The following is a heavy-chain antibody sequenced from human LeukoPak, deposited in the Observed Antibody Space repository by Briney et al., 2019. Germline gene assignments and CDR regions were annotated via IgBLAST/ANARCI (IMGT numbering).Heavy chain of an antibody. J-gene: IGHJ6*02. V-gene: IGHV1-46*01. CDR3: ARGPDFWSLMDV. D-gene: IGHD3-3*01. CDR1: GYTFARYN. Sequence: GASVKVSCKASGYTFARYNLHWVRQAPGQGLEWMGTFNPRGGSTSYAQKFQGRLTMTSDTSTSTVYMELSSLRSEDTAEYYCARGPDFWSLMDVWGQGTAVTVSS. CDR2: FNPRGGST.